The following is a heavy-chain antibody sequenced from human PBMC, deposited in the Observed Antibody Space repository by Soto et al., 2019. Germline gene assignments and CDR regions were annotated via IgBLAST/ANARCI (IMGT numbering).Heavy chain of an antibody. CDR2: ISGDGSRT. CDR3: ARGLSGYYGMDV. J-gene: IGHJ6*02. CDR1: GFTFSSYW. V-gene: IGHV3-74*01. Sequence: EVQVVESGGDSVQPGGSLRLSCSTSGFTFSSYWMHWVSQAPGKGLVWVSRISGDGSRTYYADSVQGRFTISRDNAKNTLYLQISSLRAEDTAVYYCARGLSGYYGMDVWGQGTTVSVFS. D-gene: IGHD1-26*01.